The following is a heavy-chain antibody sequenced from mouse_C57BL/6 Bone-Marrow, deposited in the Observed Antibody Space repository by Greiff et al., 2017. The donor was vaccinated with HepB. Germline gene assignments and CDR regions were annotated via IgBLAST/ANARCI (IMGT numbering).Heavy chain of an antibody. CDR2: IDPSDSYT. CDR1: GYTFTSYW. CDR3: AFITTDVFDY. D-gene: IGHD1-1*01. J-gene: IGHJ2*01. V-gene: IGHV1-69*01. Sequence: QVQLQQPGAELVMPGASVKLSCKASGYTFTSYWMHWVKQRPGQGLEWIGEIDPSDSYTNYNQKFKGKSTLTVDKSSSTAYMQLSSLTSEDSAVYYCAFITTDVFDYWGQGTTLTVSS.